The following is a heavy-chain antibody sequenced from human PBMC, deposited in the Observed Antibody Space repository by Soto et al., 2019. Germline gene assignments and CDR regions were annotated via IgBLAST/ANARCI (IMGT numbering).Heavy chain of an antibody. V-gene: IGHV1-2*02. CDR2: INPETGGT. CDR3: ARERYQVISDGMDV. D-gene: IGHD2-2*01. Sequence: QVQLVQSGADVKTPGASVRVSCKASGYTFTGYYVHWVREAPGQGLEWMGWINPETGGTSYAQKFQGRVTLSRDTSSNTAYLELSRLRFDDAAVYFCARERYQVISDGMDVWGQVTTVTVSS. J-gene: IGHJ6*02. CDR1: GYTFTGYY.